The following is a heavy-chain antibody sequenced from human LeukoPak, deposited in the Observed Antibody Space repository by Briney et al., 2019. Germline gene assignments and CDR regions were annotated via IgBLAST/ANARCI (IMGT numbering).Heavy chain of an antibody. CDR3: ARGIAAAGHLDY. CDR1: GFTFSSYG. Sequence: GRSLRLSCAASGFTFSSYGMHWVRQAPGKGLEWVAVIWYDGSNKYYADSVKGRFTISRDNSKNTLYLQMNSLRAEDTAMYYCARGIAAAGHLDYWGQGTLVTVSS. J-gene: IGHJ4*02. D-gene: IGHD6-13*01. V-gene: IGHV3-33*01. CDR2: IWYDGSNK.